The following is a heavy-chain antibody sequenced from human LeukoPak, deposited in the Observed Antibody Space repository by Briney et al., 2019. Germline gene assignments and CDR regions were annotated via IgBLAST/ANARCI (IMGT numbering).Heavy chain of an antibody. CDR1: GYTFTRYY. D-gene: IGHD3-22*01. V-gene: IGHV1-46*01. CDR3: ARSIYILGDSSVAAFDI. J-gene: IGHJ3*02. Sequence: ASVKVSCKASGYTFTRYYMHWVRQAPGQGLEWMGVINPSGGRTSNAQKFQGRVTMTRETYTSTVYMEMSSERDEERGGCECARSIYILGDSSVAAFDIWGQGTMVTVSS. CDR2: INPSGGRT.